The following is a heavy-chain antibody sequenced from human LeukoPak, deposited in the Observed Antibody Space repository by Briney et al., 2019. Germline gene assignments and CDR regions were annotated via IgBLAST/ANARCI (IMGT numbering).Heavy chain of an antibody. J-gene: IGHJ5*02. D-gene: IGHD3-22*01. CDR2: IYWNDDK. CDR1: GFSLSTTGVG. Sequence: GSGPTLVKPTQTLTLTCTFSGFSLSTTGVGVGWIRQPPGKALEWLALIYWNDDKGYSPSLKSRLTVTKDTSKNQVVLTMTNMDPVDTATCYSAHTSVPVDSIWTNCLNCFDPWGQGTLVTVSS. CDR3: AHTSVPVDSIWTNCLNCFDP. V-gene: IGHV2-5*01.